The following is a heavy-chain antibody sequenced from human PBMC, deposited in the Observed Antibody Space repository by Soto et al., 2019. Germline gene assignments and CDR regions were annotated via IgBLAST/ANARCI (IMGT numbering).Heavy chain of an antibody. V-gene: IGHV1-8*01. J-gene: IGHJ3*02. Sequence: ASVKVSCKASGYTFTSYDINWVRQATGQGLEWMGWMNPNSGNTGYAQKFQGRVTMTRNTSISTAYMELSSLRSEDTAVYYCARSPRYCSGGSCYFGAFDIWGQGTMVTVS. CDR3: ARSPRYCSGGSCYFGAFDI. CDR1: GYTFTSYD. D-gene: IGHD2-15*01. CDR2: MNPNSGNT.